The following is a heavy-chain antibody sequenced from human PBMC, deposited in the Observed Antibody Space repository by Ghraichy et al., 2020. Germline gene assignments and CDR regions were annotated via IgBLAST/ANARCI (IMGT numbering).Heavy chain of an antibody. V-gene: IGHV3-13*01. D-gene: IGHD2/OR15-2a*01. Sequence: GGSLRLSCVASGFGVSSKDMHWVRQAPGKGLEWVSTIAIAGDIFYSESVRGRFSISREEATNSLTLQISGLRAEDSAMYYCARGRGFYDTVGARTYFFDYWGQGTRVTVSS. J-gene: IGHJ4*02. CDR3: ARGRGFYDTVGARTYFFDY. CDR2: IAIAGDI. CDR1: GFGVSSKD.